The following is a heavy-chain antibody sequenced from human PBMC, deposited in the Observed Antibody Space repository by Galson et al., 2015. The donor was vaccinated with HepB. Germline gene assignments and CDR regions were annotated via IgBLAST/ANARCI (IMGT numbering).Heavy chain of an antibody. Sequence: SLRLSCAASGFNFSSNWMNWVRQAPGKGLEWVANIKQDGTVQYYVNSVKGRFTISRDNAKNSLYLQMNSLRAEDTAVYYCAKGHGDYDFWSGYRASLSHFDYWGQGTLVTVSS. D-gene: IGHD3-3*01. CDR3: AKGHGDYDFWSGYRASLSHFDY. J-gene: IGHJ4*02. CDR2: IKQDGTVQ. V-gene: IGHV3-7*03. CDR1: GFNFSSNW.